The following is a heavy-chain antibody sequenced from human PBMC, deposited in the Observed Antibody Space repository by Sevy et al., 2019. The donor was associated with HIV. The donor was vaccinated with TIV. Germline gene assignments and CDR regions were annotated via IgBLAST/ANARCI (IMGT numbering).Heavy chain of an antibody. D-gene: IGHD2-15*01. CDR1: GYTFTGYY. CDR2: INHNSGGT. V-gene: IGHV1-2*02. J-gene: IGHJ4*02. CDR3: ARGCSHGSCYWNY. Sequence: ASVKVSCKASGYTFTGYYMHWVRQAPGQGLAWMGWINHNSGGTNYAQKFQGRITMTSDTSISTAYMELSRLRSDDTAVYYCARGCSHGSCYWNYWGQGTLVTVSS.